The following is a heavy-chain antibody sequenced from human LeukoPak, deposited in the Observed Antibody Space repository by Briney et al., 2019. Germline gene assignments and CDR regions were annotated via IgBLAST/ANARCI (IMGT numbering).Heavy chain of an antibody. CDR1: GFTFSSYS. Sequence: PGGSLRLSCAASGFTFSSYSMNWVRQAPGKGLEWVSSISSSSSYIYYADSVKGRFTISRDNAKNSLYLQMNSLRAEDTAVYYCARGRVVVPAALRENDAFDIWGQGTMVTVSS. J-gene: IGHJ3*02. CDR2: ISSSSSYI. V-gene: IGHV3-21*01. D-gene: IGHD2-2*02. CDR3: ARGRVVVPAALRENDAFDI.